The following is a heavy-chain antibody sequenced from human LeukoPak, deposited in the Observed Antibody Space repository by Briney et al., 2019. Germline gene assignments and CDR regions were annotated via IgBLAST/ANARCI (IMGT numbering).Heavy chain of an antibody. D-gene: IGHD3-3*01. CDR3: ARRPQMGPFWSGYSDAFDI. V-gene: IGHV4-39*01. CDR2: IYYSGST. Sequence: SETLSLTCTVSGGSISSSSYYWGWIRQPPGKGLEWIGSIYYSGSTYYNPSLKSRVTISVDTSKNQFSLKLSSVTAADTAVYYCARRPQMGPFWSGYSDAFDIWGQGTMVTVSS. J-gene: IGHJ3*02. CDR1: GGSISSSSYY.